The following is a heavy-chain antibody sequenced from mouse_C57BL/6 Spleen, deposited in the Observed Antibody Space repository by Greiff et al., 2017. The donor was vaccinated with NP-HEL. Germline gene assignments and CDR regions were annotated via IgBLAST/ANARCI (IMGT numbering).Heavy chain of an antibody. V-gene: IGHV1-55*01. Sequence: QVQLQQSGAELVKPGASVKMSCKASGYTFTSYWITWVRQRPGQGLEWIGDIYPGSGSTNYNEKFKSKATLTVDTSSSTPYMQLSSLTSEDSAVYNCARRIGSTMVPYYAMDYWGQGTSVTVSS. CDR3: ARRIGSTMVPYYAMDY. D-gene: IGHD2-1*01. J-gene: IGHJ4*01. CDR2: IYPGSGST. CDR1: GYTFTSYW.